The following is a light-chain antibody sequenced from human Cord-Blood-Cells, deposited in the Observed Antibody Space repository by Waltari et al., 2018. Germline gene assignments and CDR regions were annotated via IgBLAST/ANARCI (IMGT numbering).Light chain of an antibody. Sequence: EIVMTQSPATLSVAPGERATLSCRASQSVSSNLAGYQQKPGQAPRLLIDGASTRATGIPARFSGSGSGTEFTLTISSLQSEDFAVYDCQQYNNWPLTFGPGTKLDIK. J-gene: IGKJ3*01. V-gene: IGKV3D-15*01. CDR3: QQYNNWPLT. CDR2: GAS. CDR1: QSVSSN.